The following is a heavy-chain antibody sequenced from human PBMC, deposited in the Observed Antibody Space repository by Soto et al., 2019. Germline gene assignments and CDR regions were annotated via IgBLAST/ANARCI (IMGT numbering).Heavy chain of an antibody. D-gene: IGHD2-2*01. CDR1: GGTFSSYA. J-gene: IGHJ5*02. CDR3: ARNSRGYCSSTSCYRWFDP. Sequence: ASVKVSCKASGGTFSSYAISWVRQAPGQGLEWMGGIIPIFGTANYAQKFQGRVTITADESTSTAYMELSSLRSEDTAVYYCARNSRGYCSSTSCYRWFDPWGQGTLVTVSS. CDR2: IIPIFGTA. V-gene: IGHV1-69*13.